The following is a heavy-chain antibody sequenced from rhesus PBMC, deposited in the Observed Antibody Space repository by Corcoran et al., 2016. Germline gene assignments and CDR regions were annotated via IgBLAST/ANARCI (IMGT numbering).Heavy chain of an antibody. V-gene: IGHV2-95*01. CDR2: IYWNDSK. CDR3: ARVGSRSRFEV. CDR1: GFSISTTGTG. Sequence: QVTLKESGPALVKPTQTLTLTCTFSGFSISTTGTGLGWIRQPPGKALEWLASIYWNDSKYYSTTGKSRLTIAKDTAKNQVVLRMTNMDPVDTATYDCARVGSRSRFEVWGPGVLVTDSS. D-gene: IGHD2-15*01. J-gene: IGHJ5-1*01.